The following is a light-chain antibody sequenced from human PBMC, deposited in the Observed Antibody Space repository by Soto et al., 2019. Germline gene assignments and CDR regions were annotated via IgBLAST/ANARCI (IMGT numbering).Light chain of an antibody. J-gene: IGLJ3*02. CDR2: EVN. CDR3: SSYAGSNNFV. CDR1: SSDIGRYDY. Sequence: QSALTQPPSASGSPGQSVTISCTGTSSDIGRYDYVSWYQQHPGKAPKLLIYEVNKRPSGVPGRFSGSKSGNTASLTASGLQPEDEADYYCSSYAGSNNFVFGGGTKLTVL. V-gene: IGLV2-8*01.